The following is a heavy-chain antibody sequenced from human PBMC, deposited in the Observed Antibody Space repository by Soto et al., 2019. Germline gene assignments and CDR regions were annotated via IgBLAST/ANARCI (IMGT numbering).Heavy chain of an antibody. CDR3: ARFRNYRTYYYYYGMDV. J-gene: IGHJ6*02. D-gene: IGHD1-7*01. V-gene: IGHV1-8*01. Sequence: ASVKVSFKASGYTFTSYDINWLRQATGQGLEWMGWMNPNSGNTGYAQKFQGRVTMTRNTSISTAYMELSSLRSEDTAVYYCARFRNYRTYYYYYGMDVWGQGTTVTVSS. CDR1: GYTFTSYD. CDR2: MNPNSGNT.